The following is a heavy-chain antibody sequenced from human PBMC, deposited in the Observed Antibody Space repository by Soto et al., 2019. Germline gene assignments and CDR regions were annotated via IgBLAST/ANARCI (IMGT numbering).Heavy chain of an antibody. V-gene: IGHV1-8*01. J-gene: IGHJ4*02. CDR2: MNPNSGNT. CDR1: GYTFTSYD. Sequence: ASVKVSCKASGYTFTSYDINWVRQATGQGLEWMGWMNPNSGNTGYAQKFQGRVTMSRNTSISTAYMELSSLRPEDTAVYYCAREGGYSYGFDYWGQGTLVTVSS. CDR3: AREGGYSYGFDY. D-gene: IGHD5-18*01.